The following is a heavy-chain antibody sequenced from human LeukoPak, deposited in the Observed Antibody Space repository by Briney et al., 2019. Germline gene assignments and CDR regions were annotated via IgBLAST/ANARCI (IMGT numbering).Heavy chain of an antibody. Sequence: GGSLRISCAASGFTFSSHRMHWVRQAPANGLALVSRINSDGSSTDYADSVKGRFTISRDNAKNTLYLQMNSLRAEDTAVYYCARIGYSNGWYYFDYWGQGTLVTVSS. J-gene: IGHJ4*02. CDR1: GFTFSSHR. CDR3: ARIGYSNGWYYFDY. V-gene: IGHV3-74*01. D-gene: IGHD6-19*01. CDR2: INSDGSST.